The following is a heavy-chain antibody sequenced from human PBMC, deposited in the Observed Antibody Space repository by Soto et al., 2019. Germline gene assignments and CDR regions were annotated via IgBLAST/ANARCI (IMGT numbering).Heavy chain of an antibody. Sequence: EVQLAESGGGLAQPGGSPRLSCAASGFTLSGYAMDWIRQAPGKGLEYVSGISSNGVGTYYANSMQGRFTISRDNSKNSVYLQMGSLRPEDMAVYYCARRARPDFYYMDVWGKGTTVTVSS. V-gene: IGHV3-64*01. CDR1: GFTLSGYA. D-gene: IGHD6-6*01. J-gene: IGHJ6*03. CDR2: ISSNGVGT. CDR3: ARRARPDFYYMDV.